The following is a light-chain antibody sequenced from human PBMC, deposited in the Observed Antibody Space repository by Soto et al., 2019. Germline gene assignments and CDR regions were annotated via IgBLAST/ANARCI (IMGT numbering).Light chain of an antibody. CDR1: SSDVGGYNY. V-gene: IGLV2-14*03. CDR2: DVT. CDR3: SSFTSSNTVV. Sequence: QSALTQPASVSGSPGQSITISCTGTSSDVGGYNYVSWYQQHPDKAPKLMIYDVTNRPSGLSNRFSGSKSGNTASLTISGLQAEDEAAYYCSSFTSSNTVVFGGGTKLTVL. J-gene: IGLJ3*02.